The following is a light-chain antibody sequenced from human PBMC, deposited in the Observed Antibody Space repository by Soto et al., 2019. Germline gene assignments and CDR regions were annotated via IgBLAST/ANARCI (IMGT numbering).Light chain of an antibody. J-gene: IGLJ1*01. CDR3: SSYTTSNTRQIV. V-gene: IGLV2-14*03. CDR1: SSDVGGYNY. Sequence: QSVLTQPASVSGSPGQSITISCTGTSSDVGGYNYVSWYQHHPGKAPKLIIYDVSNRPSGVSIRFSGSKSDNTASLTISGLQPEDEADYHSSSYTTSNTRQIVFGTGTKLTVL. CDR2: DVS.